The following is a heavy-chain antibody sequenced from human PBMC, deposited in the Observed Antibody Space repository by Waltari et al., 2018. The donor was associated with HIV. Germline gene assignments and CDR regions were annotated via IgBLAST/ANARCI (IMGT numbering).Heavy chain of an antibody. Sequence: QVELQESGPGLVKPSETLSLSCIVSGASISSYYWSWIRQSPEKGLEWIGHMFYNGSTNYSPSLTSRVIISMDTLKNQLSLRLRSVTAADTAVYYCTRAPRSTIFGVFMPEGEDYWGLGTLVTVSP. J-gene: IGHJ4*02. D-gene: IGHD3-3*01. CDR3: TRAPRSTIFGVFMPEGEDY. V-gene: IGHV4-59*01. CDR1: GASISSYY. CDR2: MFYNGST.